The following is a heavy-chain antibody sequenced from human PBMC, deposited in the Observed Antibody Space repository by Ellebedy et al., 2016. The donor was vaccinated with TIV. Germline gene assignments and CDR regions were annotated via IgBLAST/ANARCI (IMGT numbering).Heavy chain of an antibody. Sequence: SGPTLVKPTQTLTLTCTFSGFSLTTSGMCVSWIRQPPGKALEWLARVDWDDDKYYSTSLKTRLTISKDTSKNQVVLTMTNLDLVDTATYYCARIQASTGTIDYWGQGTLVTVSA. CDR2: VDWDDDK. D-gene: IGHD1-7*01. J-gene: IGHJ4*02. V-gene: IGHV2-70*11. CDR3: ARIQASTGTIDY. CDR1: GFSLTTSGMC.